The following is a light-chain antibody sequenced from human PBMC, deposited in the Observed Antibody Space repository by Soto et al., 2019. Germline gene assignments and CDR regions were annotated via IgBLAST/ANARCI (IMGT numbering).Light chain of an antibody. CDR1: QSVSSRN. Sequence: EIVLTQSPGTLSLFPGERATLSCRASQSVSSRNLAWYRQKPGQAPSLLIYGAFNRATGIPDRFSGSGSATDFTLTISRLEPADFAVYYWLLYGDSPPAYTFGQGTKLDIK. CDR3: LLYGDSPPAYT. CDR2: GAF. V-gene: IGKV3-20*01. J-gene: IGKJ2*01.